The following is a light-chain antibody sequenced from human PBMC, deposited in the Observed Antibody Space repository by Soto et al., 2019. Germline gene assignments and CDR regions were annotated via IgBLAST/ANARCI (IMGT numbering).Light chain of an antibody. Sequence: DIVMTQSPVALAVSLGERATINCKSIQSVLSSSNNKNYLAWYQQKAGQPPKLLIYCASTRESGVPDRFSGSGSGTDFTLTISSLQAEDVAVYYCKQYHSTPLTFGGGTKVEIK. CDR1: QSVLSSSNNKNY. CDR3: KQYHSTPLT. J-gene: IGKJ4*01. V-gene: IGKV4-1*01. CDR2: CAS.